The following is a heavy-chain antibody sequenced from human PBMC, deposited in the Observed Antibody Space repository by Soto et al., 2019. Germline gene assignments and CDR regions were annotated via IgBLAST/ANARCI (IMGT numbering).Heavy chain of an antibody. J-gene: IGHJ5*02. V-gene: IGHV4-31*03. CDR1: GGSISSGGYY. CDR2: IYYSGST. D-gene: IGHD3-3*01. CDR3: ARSVREGATIFGVVIIMTMLFDP. Sequence: QVQLQESGPGLVKPSQTLSLTCTVSGGSISSGGYYWSWIRQHPGKGLEWIGYIYYSGSTYYNPSLKSRVTISVDTSKNQFSLKLSSVTAADTAVYYCARSVREGATIFGVVIIMTMLFDPWGQGTLVTVSS.